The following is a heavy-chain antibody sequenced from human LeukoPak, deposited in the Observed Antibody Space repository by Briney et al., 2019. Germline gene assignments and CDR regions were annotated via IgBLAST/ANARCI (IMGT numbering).Heavy chain of an antibody. Sequence: PSETLSLTCTVSGGSISTYYWSWIRQPPGKGLEWIGYIYYSGSTNYNPSLKSRVTISVDTSKNQFSLKLSSVTAADTAVYYCARGSGSLEPVDYWGQGTLVTVSS. CDR3: ARGSGSLEPVDY. CDR2: IYYSGST. D-gene: IGHD1-26*01. V-gene: IGHV4-59*01. J-gene: IGHJ4*02. CDR1: GGSISTYY.